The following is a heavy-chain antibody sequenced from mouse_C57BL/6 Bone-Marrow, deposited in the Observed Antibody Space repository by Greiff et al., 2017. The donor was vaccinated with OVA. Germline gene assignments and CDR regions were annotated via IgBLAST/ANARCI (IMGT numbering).Heavy chain of an antibody. CDR3: ARERNWVYFDY. CDR1: GFTFSSYA. V-gene: IGHV5-4*01. D-gene: IGHD4-1*01. J-gene: IGHJ2*01. CDR2: ISDGGSYT. Sequence: EVKLVESGGGLVKPGGSLKLSCAASGFTFSSYAMSWVRQTPEKRLEWVATISDGGSYTYYPDNVKGRFTISRDNAKNNLYLQMSHLKSEDTAMYYCARERNWVYFDYWGQGTTLTVSS.